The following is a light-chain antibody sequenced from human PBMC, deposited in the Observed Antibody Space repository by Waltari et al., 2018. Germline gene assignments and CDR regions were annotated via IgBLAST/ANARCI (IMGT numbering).Light chain of an antibody. CDR1: QDISNY. J-gene: IGKJ1*01. V-gene: IGKV1-17*03. Sequence: DIQVTQSPSAMSASVGARVTITCRASQDISNYLAWFQQRPGKVPKRLIYGASRLQDGVPSSFRGSGSGTEFTLTISSLQPEDFATYYCLQHDSFPWTFGQGTKVEF. CDR2: GAS. CDR3: LQHDSFPWT.